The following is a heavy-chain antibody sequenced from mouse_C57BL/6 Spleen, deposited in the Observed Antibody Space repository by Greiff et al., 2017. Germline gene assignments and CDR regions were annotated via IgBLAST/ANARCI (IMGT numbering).Heavy chain of an antibody. CDR1: GYTFTSYW. D-gene: IGHD1-1*01. CDR3: ARLPYYYSSLDY. V-gene: IGHV1-69*01. J-gene: IGHJ4*01. CDR2: IDPSDSYT. Sequence: QVQLQQPGAELVMPGASVKLSCKASGYTFTSYWMHWVKQRPGQGLEWIGEIDPSDSYTNYNQKFKGKSTLTVDKSSSTAYMQLSSLTSEDSAVYYCARLPYYYSSLDYWGQGTSVAVSS.